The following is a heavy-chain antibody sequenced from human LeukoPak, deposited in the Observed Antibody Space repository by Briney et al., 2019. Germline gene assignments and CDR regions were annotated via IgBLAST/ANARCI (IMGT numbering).Heavy chain of an antibody. CDR2: ISSSGSTI. D-gene: IGHD3-22*01. J-gene: IGHJ4*02. Sequence: GGSLRLSCAASGFTFSDYYMSWIRQALGKGLEWVSYISSSGSTIYYADSVKGRFTISRDNAKNSLYLQMNSLRAEDTAVYYCARDLGEYYYDSSGPPRDWGQGTLVTVSS. CDR1: GFTFSDYY. CDR3: ARDLGEYYYDSSGPPRD. V-gene: IGHV3-11*01.